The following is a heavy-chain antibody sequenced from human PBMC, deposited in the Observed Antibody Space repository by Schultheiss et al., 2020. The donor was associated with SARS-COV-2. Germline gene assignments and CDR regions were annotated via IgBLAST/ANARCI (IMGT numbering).Heavy chain of an antibody. D-gene: IGHD6-19*01. CDR3: ARDSSGWFWYYFDY. V-gene: IGHV4-59*01. Sequence: SETLSLTCTVSGGSISSYYWSWIRQPPGKGLEWIGYIYRSGSTYYNPSLKSRVTISLDKSKSQFSLKLSSVTAADTAVYYCARDSSGWFWYYFDYWGQGTLVTVSS. CDR1: GGSISSYY. CDR2: IYRSGST. J-gene: IGHJ4*02.